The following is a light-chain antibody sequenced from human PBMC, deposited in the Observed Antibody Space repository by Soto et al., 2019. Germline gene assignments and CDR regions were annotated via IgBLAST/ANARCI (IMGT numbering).Light chain of an antibody. CDR2: DVS. Sequence: QSALTQPASVSGSPGQSITISCTGTSSDVGGYNYVSWYQQLPGKAPKLMIYDVSDRPSGVSNRFSGSKSDTTAYLTISGLQAEDEADYYCSSYSDSDTKVFGTGTKLTVL. J-gene: IGLJ1*01. CDR3: SSYSDSDTKV. V-gene: IGLV2-14*01. CDR1: SSDVGGYNY.